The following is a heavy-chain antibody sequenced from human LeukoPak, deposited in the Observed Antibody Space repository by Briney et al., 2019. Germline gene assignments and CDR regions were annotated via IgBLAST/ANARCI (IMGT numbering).Heavy chain of an antibody. D-gene: IGHD2-15*01. V-gene: IGHV3-23*01. Sequence: GGSLRLSCEASGFTFSSYAMSWVRQAPGKGLEWVSGISGSGTGTYYADPVKGRFTISRDNSKNTLYLQMNSLRAEDTAVYYCAKGPGIVVVVADYYFDYWGQGTLVTVSS. CDR2: ISGSGTGT. CDR1: GFTFSSYA. CDR3: AKGPGIVVVVADYYFDY. J-gene: IGHJ4*02.